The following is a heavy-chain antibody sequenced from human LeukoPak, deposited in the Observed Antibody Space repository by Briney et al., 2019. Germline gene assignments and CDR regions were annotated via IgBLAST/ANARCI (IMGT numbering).Heavy chain of an antibody. J-gene: IGHJ3*02. CDR1: GGSISSYY. Sequence: PSETLSLTCTVSGGSISSYYWNWIRQPPGKGLEWIGYIYYSGSTNYNPSLKSRVTISVDTSKNQFSLKLSSVTAADTAVYYCAGRLWRRDGYNLSAFDIWGQGTMVTVSS. V-gene: IGHV4-59*01. CDR3: AGRLWRRDGYNLSAFDI. CDR2: IYYSGST. D-gene: IGHD5-24*01.